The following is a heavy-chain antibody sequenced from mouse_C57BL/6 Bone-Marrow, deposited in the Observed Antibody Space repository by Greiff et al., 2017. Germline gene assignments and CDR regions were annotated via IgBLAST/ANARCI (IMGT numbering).Heavy chain of an antibody. D-gene: IGHD1-2*01. J-gene: IGHJ3*01. V-gene: IGHV6-6*01. CDR3: TCAYGREGLAY. Sequence: VTLVEPGGGLVQPGGSMKLSCAASGCTFSDAWMDWVRLSPEKGLEWVAEIRNNANNHATNFADSGKGGFTISRDDSGSRVRLPLSSLRAEDTGIYYCTCAYGREGLAYWSQGTLVTVSA. CDR2: IRNNANNHAT. CDR1: GCTFSDAW.